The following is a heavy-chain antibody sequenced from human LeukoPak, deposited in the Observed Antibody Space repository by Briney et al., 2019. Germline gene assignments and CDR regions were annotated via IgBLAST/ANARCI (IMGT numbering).Heavy chain of an antibody. CDR1: GFXFNIFA. Sequence: PGGSLRLSCGASGFXFNIFAINWVRQAPGKGLEYISAVSADGGSTYYANSVKGRFTISRDNSKNMLYLQMGSLRGDDMAVYYCARGQCTSSSCYLDYWGQGTLVTVSS. CDR2: VSADGGST. J-gene: IGHJ4*02. CDR3: ARGQCTSSSCYLDY. V-gene: IGHV3-64*01. D-gene: IGHD2-2*01.